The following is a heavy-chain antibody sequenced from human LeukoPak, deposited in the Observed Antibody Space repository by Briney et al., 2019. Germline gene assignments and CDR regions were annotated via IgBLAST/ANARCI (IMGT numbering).Heavy chain of an antibody. V-gene: IGHV3-33*01. CDR1: GFTFSSYG. Sequence: PGRSLRLSCAASGFTFSSYGMHWVRQAPGKGLEWVAVIWYDGSNKYYADSVKGRFTISRDNSKNTLYLQMNSLRAEDTAVYYCARDLWYTSGWFVSDYWGQGTLVTVSS. CDR3: ARDLWYTSGWFVSDY. CDR2: IWYDGSNK. J-gene: IGHJ4*02. D-gene: IGHD6-19*01.